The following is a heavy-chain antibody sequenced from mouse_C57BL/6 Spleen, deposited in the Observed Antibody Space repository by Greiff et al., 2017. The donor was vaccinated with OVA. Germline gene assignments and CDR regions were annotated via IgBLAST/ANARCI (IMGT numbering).Heavy chain of an antibody. J-gene: IGHJ3*01. CDR2: IDPSDSYT. CDR1: GYTFTSYW. Sequence: VQLQQPGAELVKPGASVKLSCKASGYTFTSYWMQWVKQRPGQGLEWIGEIDPSDSYTNYNQKFKGKATLTVDTSSSTAYRQLSSLTSEDSAVYYCASLVPQLAWFAYWGQGTLVTVSA. D-gene: IGHD4-1*02. V-gene: IGHV1-50*01. CDR3: ASLVPQLAWFAY.